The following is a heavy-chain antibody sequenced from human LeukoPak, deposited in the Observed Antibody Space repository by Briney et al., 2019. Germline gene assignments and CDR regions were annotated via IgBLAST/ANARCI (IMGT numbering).Heavy chain of an antibody. V-gene: IGHV1-46*01. CDR2: INPSGGST. D-gene: IGHD2-2*01. CDR1: GYTFTSYY. Sequence: ASVKVACKASGYTFTSYYMHWVRQATGQGLEWMVIINPSGGSTSYAQKFQGRVTMTRDTSTSTVYMELSSLRSEDTAVYYCARAGDIVVVPAAIEAFDIWGQGTMVTVSS. CDR3: ARAGDIVVVPAAIEAFDI. J-gene: IGHJ3*02.